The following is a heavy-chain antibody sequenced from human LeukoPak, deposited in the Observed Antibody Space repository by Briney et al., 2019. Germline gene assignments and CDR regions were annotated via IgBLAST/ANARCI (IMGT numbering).Heavy chain of an antibody. CDR1: GGSLRGHY. Sequence: HSETLSLTCGVYGGSLRGHYWTWIRQPPGRGLEWIGDIYYSGSTKYNPSLKSRVTISLDTSKNHFSLKMRSVTAADTAVYYCARGLNYYDSSGPDWFDPWGQGTTVTVSS. J-gene: IGHJ5*01. D-gene: IGHD3-22*01. CDR2: IYYSGST. CDR3: ARGLNYYDSSGPDWFDP. V-gene: IGHV4-59*11.